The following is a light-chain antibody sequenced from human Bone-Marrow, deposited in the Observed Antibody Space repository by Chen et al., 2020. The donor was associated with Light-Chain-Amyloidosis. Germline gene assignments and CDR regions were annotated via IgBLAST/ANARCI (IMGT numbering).Light chain of an antibody. CDR2: RDT. CDR1: DLPTKY. CDR3: QSADSSGTYEVI. J-gene: IGLJ2*01. Sequence: SYELTQPPSVSVSPGQTARITCSGDDLPTKYAYWYQQKPGQAPVLVIHRDTERPSGISERFPGSSSGTTATLTIRGDQAEDEADYHCQSADSSGTYEVIFGGGTKLTVL. V-gene: IGLV3-25*03.